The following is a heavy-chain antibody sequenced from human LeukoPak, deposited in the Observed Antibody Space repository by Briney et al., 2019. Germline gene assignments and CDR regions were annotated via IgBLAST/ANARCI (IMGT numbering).Heavy chain of an antibody. Sequence: GASVKVSCKASGYTSTSYAMNWVRQAPGQGLEWMGWINTNTGNPTYAQGFTGRFVFSLDTSVSTAYLQISSLKAEDTAVYYCAREIAVAGSWVFAFDIWGQGTMVTVSS. CDR1: GYTSTSYA. D-gene: IGHD6-19*01. J-gene: IGHJ3*02. CDR2: INTNTGNP. V-gene: IGHV7-4-1*02. CDR3: AREIAVAGSWVFAFDI.